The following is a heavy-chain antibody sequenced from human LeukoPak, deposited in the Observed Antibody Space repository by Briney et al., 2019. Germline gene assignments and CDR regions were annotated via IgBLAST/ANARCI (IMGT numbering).Heavy chain of an antibody. J-gene: IGHJ4*02. Sequence: GASVKVSCKASGYTFNGYYMHWVRQAPGQGLEWMGWINPNTGGTNYAQKFQGRVTMTRDTSISTVYMELSRLRSDDTAVYYCARDQGGYCNSDSCLPHFDYWGQGTLVTVSS. D-gene: IGHD2-15*01. CDR2: INPNTGGT. CDR1: GYTFNGYY. CDR3: ARDQGGYCNSDSCLPHFDY. V-gene: IGHV1-2*02.